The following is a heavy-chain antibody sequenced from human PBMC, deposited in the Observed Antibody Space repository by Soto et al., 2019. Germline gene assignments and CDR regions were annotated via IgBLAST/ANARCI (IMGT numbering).Heavy chain of an antibody. CDR3: ARVINWFDP. V-gene: IGHV4-39*01. Sequence: SETLSLTCTVSGGSISSSSYYWGWIRQPPGKGLEWIGSIYYSGSTYYNPSLKSRVTISVDTSKNQFSLKLSSVTAADTAVYYCARVINWFDPWGQGTLVTVSS. CDR2: IYYSGST. J-gene: IGHJ5*02. CDR1: GGSISSSSYY.